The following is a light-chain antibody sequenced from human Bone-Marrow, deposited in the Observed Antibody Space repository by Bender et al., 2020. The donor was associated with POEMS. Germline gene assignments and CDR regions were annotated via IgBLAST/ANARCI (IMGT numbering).Light chain of an antibody. V-gene: IGLV1-51*01. CDR1: SSLIGVNY. CDR2: DNN. J-gene: IGLJ3*02. Sequence: QSVLTQPPSVSAAPGQRVTISCSGSSSLIGVNYVSWYQYLPGTAHKVLIYDNNKRPSRIPDRFSGSNSGTSATLDITGLQTGDEADYYCGTWDSSLSVWVFGGGTKLTVL. CDR3: GTWDSSLSVWV.